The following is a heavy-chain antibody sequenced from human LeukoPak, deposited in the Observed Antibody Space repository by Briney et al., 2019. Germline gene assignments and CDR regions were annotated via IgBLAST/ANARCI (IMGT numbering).Heavy chain of an antibody. CDR3: ARDWEKYYDSSGYYNWFDP. J-gene: IGHJ5*02. CDR1: GGSFSSYA. D-gene: IGHD3-22*01. CDR2: IIPMFNTT. V-gene: IGHV1-69*13. Sequence: ASVKVSCKASGGSFSSYAISWVRQAPGQGLEWMGGIIPMFNTTNYAQKLQGRVTITADEFTRTVYMELSSLRSEDTAVYYCARDWEKYYDSSGYYNWFDPWGQGTLVIVSS.